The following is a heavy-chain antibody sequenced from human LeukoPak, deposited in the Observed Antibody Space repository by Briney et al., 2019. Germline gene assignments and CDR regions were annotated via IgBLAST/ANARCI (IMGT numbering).Heavy chain of an antibody. J-gene: IGHJ3*01. Sequence: GGSLRLSCAASGFPVSTNYMSWVRQDPGMGLEWVSVIYTGGTTNYADSVKGRFTISRDNSKNTLFLQMDSLRVEDTAVYYCARDRHGYNPFDVWGQGTMVTVSS. CDR3: ARDRHGYNPFDV. D-gene: IGHD5-24*01. V-gene: IGHV3-53*01. CDR1: GFPVSTNY. CDR2: IYTGGTT.